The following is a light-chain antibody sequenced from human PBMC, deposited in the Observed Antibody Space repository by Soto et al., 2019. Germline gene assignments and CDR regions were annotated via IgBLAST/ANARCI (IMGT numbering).Light chain of an antibody. CDR2: DVN. CDR3: CSYAGNSDVL. V-gene: IGLV2-23*02. Sequence: QSVLTQPASVSGSPGQSITISCTGTSANVGTYNLVSWYQQHPGKAPKLIIYDVNKRPSGVSTRFSGSKSGNTASLTISGLRPEDEAEYHCCSYAGNSDVLFAGGTQLTVL. J-gene: IGLJ2*01. CDR1: SANVGTYNL.